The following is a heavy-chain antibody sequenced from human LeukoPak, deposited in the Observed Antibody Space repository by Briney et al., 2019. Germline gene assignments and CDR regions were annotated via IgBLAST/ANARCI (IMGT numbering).Heavy chain of an antibody. D-gene: IGHD6-13*01. Sequence: SETLSLTCTVSGYSISSGYYWGWIRQPPGKGLEWIGSIYHSGSTYYNPSLKSRVTMSVDTSSNQFSLKLSSVTAADTAVYYCARDRVAAAGDGFDIWGQGTLVTVSS. CDR2: IYHSGST. J-gene: IGHJ3*02. CDR1: GYSISSGYY. V-gene: IGHV4-38-2*02. CDR3: ARDRVAAAGDGFDI.